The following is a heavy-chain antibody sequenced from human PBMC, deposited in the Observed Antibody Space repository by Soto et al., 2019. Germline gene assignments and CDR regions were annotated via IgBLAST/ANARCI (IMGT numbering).Heavy chain of an antibody. D-gene: IGHD4-17*01. Sequence: QVQLQQSGPGLVKPSQTLSLTCAISGASVASNNAAWNWIRQSPSRGLEWLGRTFYRSKWDNDYAVSVESRITINPDTSKNQFSLQLRSVTPEDTAVYYCAKVTDYGDVSLFDYWGQGILVTVSS. CDR3: AKVTDYGDVSLFDY. CDR1: GASVASNNAA. J-gene: IGHJ4*02. V-gene: IGHV6-1*01. CDR2: TFYRSKWDN.